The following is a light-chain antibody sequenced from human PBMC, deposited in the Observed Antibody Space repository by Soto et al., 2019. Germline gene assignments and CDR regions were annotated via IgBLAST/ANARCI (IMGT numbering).Light chain of an antibody. CDR2: GAS. J-gene: IGKJ3*01. Sequence: IVMTQPPATLSVSPGERATLSCRASQSVSSNLAWYQRKPGQAPRLLIYGASTRATGIPARFSGSGSGTEFTLTISSLQSEDFAVYYCQQYNNWPPVFTFGPGTKVEIK. CDR1: QSVSSN. V-gene: IGKV3-15*01. CDR3: QQYNNWPPVFT.